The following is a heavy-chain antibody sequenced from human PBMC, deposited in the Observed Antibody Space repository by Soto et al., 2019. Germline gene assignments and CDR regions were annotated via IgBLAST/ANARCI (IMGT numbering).Heavy chain of an antibody. CDR2: IYWDDSK. J-gene: IGHJ4*02. CDR3: AHKGQEDWPLDY. Sequence: QITLKESGPTLVRPTQTLTLTCAFSGFSLSTSGVGVGWIRQPPGKALEWLAVIYWDDSKHYSPSLRSRLTITKAPSKDQLVPTMTNMDPMDTGTYYFAHKGQEDWPLDYWCQGTVVTVSS. CDR1: GFSLSTSGVG. V-gene: IGHV2-5*02. D-gene: IGHD3-9*01.